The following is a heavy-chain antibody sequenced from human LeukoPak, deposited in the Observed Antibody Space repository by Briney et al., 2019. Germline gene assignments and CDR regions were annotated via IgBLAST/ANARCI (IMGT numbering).Heavy chain of an antibody. Sequence: PGGSLRLSCAASGFTFSSYAMSWVRQAPGKGLEWVSAISGSGGSTYYADSVKGRFTISRDNSKSTLYLQMNSLRAEDTAVYYCAKDWGDSSGYYYLKLDYFDYWGQGTLVTVSS. CDR2: ISGSGGST. D-gene: IGHD3-22*01. CDR1: GFTFSSYA. J-gene: IGHJ4*02. CDR3: AKDWGDSSGYYYLKLDYFDY. V-gene: IGHV3-23*01.